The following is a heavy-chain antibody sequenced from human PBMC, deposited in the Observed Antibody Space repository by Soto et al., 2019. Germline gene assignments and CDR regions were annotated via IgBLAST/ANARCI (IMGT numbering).Heavy chain of an antibody. J-gene: IGHJ6*03. CDR3: ARALVPAAIGNYYYYYMDV. CDR1: GGTFSSYT. V-gene: IGHV1-69*02. D-gene: IGHD2-2*02. CDR2: IIPILGIA. Sequence: QVQLVQSGAEVKKPGSSVKVSCKASGGTFSSYTISWVRQAHGQGLEWMGRIIPILGIANYAQKFQGRVTITADKSTSTAYMELSSLRSEDTAVYYCARALVPAAIGNYYYYYMDVWGKGTTVTVSS.